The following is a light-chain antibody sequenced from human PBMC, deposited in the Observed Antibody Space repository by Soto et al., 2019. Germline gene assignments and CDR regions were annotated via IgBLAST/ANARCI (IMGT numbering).Light chain of an antibody. CDR1: QSVSSSY. V-gene: IGKV3-20*01. J-gene: IGKJ2*01. Sequence: EIVLTQSPGTLSLSPGERATLSCRASQSVSSSYLAWYQQKPGQAPRLLIYDASSRATGIPDRFSGSGSGTDFTLTISRLEPEDFAVYYCQQYGNSRGYTFGQGTKLEIK. CDR2: DAS. CDR3: QQYGNSRGYT.